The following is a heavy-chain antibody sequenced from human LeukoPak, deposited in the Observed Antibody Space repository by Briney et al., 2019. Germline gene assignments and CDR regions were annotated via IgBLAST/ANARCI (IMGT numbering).Heavy chain of an antibody. D-gene: IGHD2-21*02. CDR2: IIPSFGTT. CDR1: GGTFSSHA. J-gene: IGHJ5*02. Sequence: GASVKVSCKASGGTFSSHAISWVRQAPGQGLEWMGGIIPSFGTTNYAQKFQGRVTITADESTSTAYMELSSLRSEDTAVYYCAGSRIVVVAAANWFETWGQGALVTVSS. V-gene: IGHV1-69*13. CDR3: AGSRIVVVAAANWFET.